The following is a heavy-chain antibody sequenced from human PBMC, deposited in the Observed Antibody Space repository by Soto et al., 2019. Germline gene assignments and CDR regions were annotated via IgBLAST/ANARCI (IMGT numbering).Heavy chain of an antibody. D-gene: IGHD3-22*01. CDR2: IYYSGST. CDR1: GGSVSSGSYY. Sequence: SETLSLTCTVSGGSVSSGSYYWSWIRQPPGKGLEWIGYIYYSGSTNYNPSLKSRVTISVDTSKNQFSLKLSSVTAADTAVYYCARSYYYDSSGYYPFDYWGQGTLVTVSS. CDR3: ARSYYYDSSGYYPFDY. V-gene: IGHV4-61*01. J-gene: IGHJ4*02.